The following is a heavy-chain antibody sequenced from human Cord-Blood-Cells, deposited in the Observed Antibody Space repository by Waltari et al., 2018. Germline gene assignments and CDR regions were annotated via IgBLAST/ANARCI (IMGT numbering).Heavy chain of an antibody. V-gene: IGHV5-51*01. J-gene: IGHJ4*02. CDR2: IYPGDSDT. CDR1: GYSFTSYW. Sequence: EVQLVQSGAEVKKPGESLKISCKGSGYSFTSYWIGWVRQMPGKGLEWMGIIYPGDSDTRYSPSFQGQVTISVDKSISTAYLQWSSLKASDTAMYYCARHGKYSNYGGYYFDYWGQGTLVTVSS. CDR3: ARHGKYSNYGGYYFDY. D-gene: IGHD4-4*01.